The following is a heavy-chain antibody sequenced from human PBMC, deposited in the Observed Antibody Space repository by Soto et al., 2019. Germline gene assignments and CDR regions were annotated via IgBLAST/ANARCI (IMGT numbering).Heavy chain of an antibody. D-gene: IGHD6-13*01. CDR2: IIPIFGTA. V-gene: IGHV1-69*06. Sequence: GASVKVSCKASGGTFSSYAISWVRQAPGQGLEWMGGIIPIFGTANHAQKFQGRVTITADKSTSTAYMELSSLRSEDTAVYYCARDSSSWTTHYYYGMDVWGQGTTVTVSS. CDR3: ARDSSSWTTHYYYGMDV. CDR1: GGTFSSYA. J-gene: IGHJ6*02.